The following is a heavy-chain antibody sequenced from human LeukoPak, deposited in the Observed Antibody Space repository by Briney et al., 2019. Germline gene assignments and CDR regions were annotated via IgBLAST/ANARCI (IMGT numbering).Heavy chain of an antibody. Sequence: ASVKVSCKASGYTFTGYDMTRVRQAPGQGLEWMGWINTYSGGTNYAQKFQGRVTMTTDTCTSTDYMELSSLRSEDTAIYYCARYDTVGDHAWWFDPRGQGALVTVS. CDR1: GYTFTGYD. V-gene: IGHV1-18*04. CDR2: INTYSGGT. CDR3: ARYDTVGDHAWWFDP. J-gene: IGHJ5*02. D-gene: IGHD3-10*01.